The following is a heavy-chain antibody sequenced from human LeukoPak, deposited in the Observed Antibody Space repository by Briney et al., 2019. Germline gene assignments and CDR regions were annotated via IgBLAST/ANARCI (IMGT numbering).Heavy chain of an antibody. CDR1: GGSISSGSYY. Sequence: SETLSPTCTVSGGSISSGSYYWSWIRQPAGKGLEWIGRIYTSGSTNYNPSLKSRVTISVDTTKNQFSLKLSSVTAADTAVYYCARSSNLFGDGYHAPFDYWGQGTLVTVSS. D-gene: IGHD5-24*01. J-gene: IGHJ4*02. CDR2: IYTSGST. CDR3: ARSSNLFGDGYHAPFDY. V-gene: IGHV4-61*02.